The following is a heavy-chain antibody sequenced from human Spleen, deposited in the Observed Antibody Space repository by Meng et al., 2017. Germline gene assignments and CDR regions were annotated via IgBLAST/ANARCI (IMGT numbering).Heavy chain of an antibody. V-gene: IGHV3-66*02. CDR2: IYRGGSS. Sequence: GGSLRLSCAASGFSVYNNYISWVRQAPGKGLEWVSLIYRGGSSFYAGFVKGRFTTSRDIAKNTFYLQMNSLRTEDTGVYYCARDRREMTTSYYLDYWGQGTLVTVSS. CDR1: GFSVYNNY. J-gene: IGHJ4*02. D-gene: IGHD5-24*01. CDR3: ARDRREMTTSYYLDY.